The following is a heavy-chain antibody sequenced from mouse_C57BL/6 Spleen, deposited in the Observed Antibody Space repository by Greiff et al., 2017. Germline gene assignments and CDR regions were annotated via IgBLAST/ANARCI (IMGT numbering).Heavy chain of an antibody. V-gene: IGHV1-80*01. D-gene: IGHD2-3*01. CDR2: IYPGDGDT. Sequence: QVTLKVSGAELVKPGASVKISCKASGYAFSSYWMNWVKQRPGQGLEWIGQIYPGDGDTNYNGKFKGKATLTADKSSSTAYMQLSSLTSEDSAVYFCARYDGNWYFDVWGTGTTVTVSS. J-gene: IGHJ1*03. CDR1: GYAFSSYW. CDR3: ARYDGNWYFDV.